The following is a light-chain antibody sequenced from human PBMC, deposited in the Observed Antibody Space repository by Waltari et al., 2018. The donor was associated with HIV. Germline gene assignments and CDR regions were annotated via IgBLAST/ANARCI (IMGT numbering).Light chain of an antibody. V-gene: IGLV2-11*01. J-gene: IGLJ1*01. CDR3: CSYAGSIPFV. CDR1: NSAVGRYNY. CDR2: DVS. Sequence: QSAMTQPRSVSGSLGQSVTIPCTGTNSAVGRYNYVSWFQQHPGKAPKLMIYDVSKRPSGVPDRVSGSKSGNTASLTISGLQAEDEADYYCCSYAGSIPFVFGSGTKLTVL.